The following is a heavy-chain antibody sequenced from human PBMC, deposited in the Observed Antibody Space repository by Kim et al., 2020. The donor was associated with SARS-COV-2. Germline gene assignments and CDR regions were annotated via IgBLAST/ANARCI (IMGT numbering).Heavy chain of an antibody. Sequence: GGSLRLSCAASGFTVSSNYMSWVRQAPGKGLEWVSVIYSGGSTYYADSVKGRFTISRDNSKNTLYLQMNSLIAEDTAVYYCARIGCYSSSWYPQERPGPYAFDIWGQGTMVTVSS. D-gene: IGHD6-13*01. J-gene: IGHJ3*02. CDR2: IYSGGST. V-gene: IGHV3-53*01. CDR3: ARIGCYSSSWYPQERPGPYAFDI. CDR1: GFTVSSNY.